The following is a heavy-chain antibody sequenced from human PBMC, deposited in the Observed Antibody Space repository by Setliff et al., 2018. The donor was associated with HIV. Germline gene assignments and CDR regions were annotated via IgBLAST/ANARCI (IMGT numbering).Heavy chain of an antibody. CDR3: ARGLSSPFATGL. CDR2: ISYSGST. Sequence: ASETLSLTCTVSGGSISSHYWSWVRQTPGKGLEWIGSISYSGSTNHNPSLKSRVTISIDTSKNQFSLKLTSVTSADTAVYFCARGLSSPFATGLWGQGTLVTVSS. V-gene: IGHV4-59*11. J-gene: IGHJ4*02. D-gene: IGHD6-13*01. CDR1: GGSISSHY.